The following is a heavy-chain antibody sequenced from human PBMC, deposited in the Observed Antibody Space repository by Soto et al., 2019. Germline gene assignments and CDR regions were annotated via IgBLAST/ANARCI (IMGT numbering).Heavy chain of an antibody. CDR2: SIHSGTA. CDR3: ARLGPGATTVTTGAAFDV. Sequence: QVQLQESGPGLVKPSGTLSLTCAVSGGSIITSNWWTWVRQPPGKGLEWIGESIHSGTANYNPSLKSRVTISVDHSKHQFSLNLFSVTAADTAIYYCARLGPGATTVTTGAAFDVWGQGTMVTVSS. CDR1: GGSIITSNW. D-gene: IGHD4-17*01. J-gene: IGHJ3*01. V-gene: IGHV4-4*02.